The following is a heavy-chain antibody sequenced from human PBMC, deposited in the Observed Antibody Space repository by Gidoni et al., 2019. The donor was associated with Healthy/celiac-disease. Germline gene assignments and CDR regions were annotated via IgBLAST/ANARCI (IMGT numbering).Heavy chain of an antibody. D-gene: IGHD3-22*01. CDR1: GGTFSSYP. Sequence: QVQLVQSGAEVKKPGSSVKVSCTASGGTFSSYPISWVRQAPGQGLEWVGRIIPILGIANYAQKFQGRVTITADKSTSTAYMELSSLRSEDTAVYYCARDKGSSGYLLAYWGQGTLVTVSS. V-gene: IGHV1-69*04. CDR2: IIPILGIA. J-gene: IGHJ4*02. CDR3: ARDKGSSGYLLAY.